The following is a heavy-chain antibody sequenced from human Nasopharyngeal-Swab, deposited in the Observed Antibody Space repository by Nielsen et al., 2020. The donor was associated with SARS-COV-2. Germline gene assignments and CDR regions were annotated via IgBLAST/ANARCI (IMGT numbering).Heavy chain of an antibody. V-gene: IGHV3-33*08. CDR2: IWYDGSNK. D-gene: IGHD6-13*01. J-gene: IGHJ4*02. Sequence: GESLKISCAASGFTFSGYWMSWVRQVPGKGLEWVAVIWYDGSNKYYADSVKGRFTISRDNSKNTLYLQMNSLRAEDTAVYYCARGAAAGSDYWGQGTLVTVSS. CDR1: GFTFSGYW. CDR3: ARGAAAGSDY.